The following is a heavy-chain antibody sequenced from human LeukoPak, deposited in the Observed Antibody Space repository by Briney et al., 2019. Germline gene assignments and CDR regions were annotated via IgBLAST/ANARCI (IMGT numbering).Heavy chain of an antibody. D-gene: IGHD4-23*01. CDR2: ISGSGGST. Sequence: GGSLRLPCAASGFTFSSYAMSWVRQAPGKGLEWVSAISGSGGSTYYADSVKGRFTISRDNSKNTLYLQMNSLRAEDTAVYYCAKDLGYGGNHAEGDYFDYGGQGTLVTVSS. V-gene: IGHV3-23*01. CDR3: AKDLGYGGNHAEGDYFDY. J-gene: IGHJ4*02. CDR1: GFTFSSYA.